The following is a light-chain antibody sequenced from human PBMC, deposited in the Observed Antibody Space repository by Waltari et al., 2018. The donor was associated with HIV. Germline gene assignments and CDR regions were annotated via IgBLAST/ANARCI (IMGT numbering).Light chain of an antibody. CDR1: SSNIASTT. J-gene: IGLJ2*01. CDR3: AAWDDSLNVV. Sequence: QSLLTQPPSASGTPGQRATISCSGSSSNIASTTVNWYQQLPGTAPKLLIYSNNQRPSGVPDRFSGSKSGTSASLAISGLQSEDEADYYCAAWDDSLNVVFGGGTKLTVL. CDR2: SNN. V-gene: IGLV1-44*01.